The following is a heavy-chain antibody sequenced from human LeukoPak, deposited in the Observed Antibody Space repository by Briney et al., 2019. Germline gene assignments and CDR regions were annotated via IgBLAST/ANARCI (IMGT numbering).Heavy chain of an antibody. V-gene: IGHV1-2*02. Sequence: GASVKVSCKASGYTFTGYYMHWVRQAPGQGLEWMGWINPNSGGTNYAQKFQGRVTMTRDTSISTAYMELSRLRSDDTAVYYCARDSVYGSGPYYMDVWGKGTTVTVSS. CDR2: INPNSGGT. D-gene: IGHD3-10*01. CDR3: ARDSVYGSGPYYMDV. CDR1: GYTFTGYY. J-gene: IGHJ6*03.